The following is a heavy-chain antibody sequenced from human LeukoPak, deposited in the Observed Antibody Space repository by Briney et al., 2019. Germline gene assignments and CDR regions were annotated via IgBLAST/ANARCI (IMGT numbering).Heavy chain of an antibody. CDR3: ARGFDSSSSSNYYYYYYMDV. D-gene: IGHD6-13*01. Sequence: SETLSLTCAVYGGSFSGYYWSWIRQPPGKGLEWIGEINHSGSTNYNPSLKSRVTISVDTSKNQFSLKLSSVTAADTAVYYCARGFDSSSSSNYYYYYYMDVWGKGTTVTISS. CDR1: GGSFSGYY. V-gene: IGHV4-34*01. J-gene: IGHJ6*03. CDR2: INHSGST.